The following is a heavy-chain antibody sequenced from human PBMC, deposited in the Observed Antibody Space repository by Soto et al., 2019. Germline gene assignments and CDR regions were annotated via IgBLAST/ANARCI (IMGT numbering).Heavy chain of an antibody. CDR1: GFTFSSYA. D-gene: IGHD5-18*01. CDR3: AREYSYGPSGYYFDY. J-gene: IGHJ4*02. V-gene: IGHV3-23*01. Sequence: LRLSCAASGFTFSSYARTWVRQAPGKGLEWVSAISGSGGSTYYADSVKGRFTISRDNSKSTLYLQMNSLRAEDTAVYYCAREYSYGPSGYYFDYWGQGTLVTVSS. CDR2: ISGSGGST.